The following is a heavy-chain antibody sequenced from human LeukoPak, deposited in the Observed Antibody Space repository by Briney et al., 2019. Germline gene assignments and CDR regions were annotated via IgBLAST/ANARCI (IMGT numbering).Heavy chain of an antibody. Sequence: TPGESLKISCKGSGYSFTTYWIAWVRQMPGKGLECMGIIYPGDSDTRYSPSFQGQVTISADKSISTAYLQWSSLKASDTAMYYCARKPRGGSTGWGYFDYWGQGTLVTVSS. J-gene: IGHJ4*02. CDR2: IYPGDSDT. V-gene: IGHV5-51*01. D-gene: IGHD2-2*01. CDR1: GYSFTTYW. CDR3: ARKPRGGSTGWGYFDY.